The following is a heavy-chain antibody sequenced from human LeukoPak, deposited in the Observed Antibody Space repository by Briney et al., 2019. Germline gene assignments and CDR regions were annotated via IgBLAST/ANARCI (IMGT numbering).Heavy chain of an antibody. D-gene: IGHD2-2*01. CDR3: ARLLVVVPAASQDYYYGMDV. J-gene: IGHJ6*02. V-gene: IGHV4-59*08. CDR2: IYYSGST. Sequence: SETLSLTCTVSGGSISSYYWSWIRQPPGKGLEWIGYIYYSGSTNYNPSLKSRVTISVDTSKNQFSLKLSSVTAADTAVYYCARLLVVVPAASQDYYYGMDVWGQGTTVTASS. CDR1: GGSISSYY.